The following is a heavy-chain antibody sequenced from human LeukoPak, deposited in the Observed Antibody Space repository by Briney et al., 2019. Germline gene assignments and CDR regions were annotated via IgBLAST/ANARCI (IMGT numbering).Heavy chain of an antibody. D-gene: IGHD3-22*01. V-gene: IGHV4-61*01. CDR2: IYYSGST. J-gene: IGHJ2*01. Sequence: PSETLSLTCTVSGGSVSSGNYYWSWIRQPPGKGLEWIGYIYYSGSTNYNPSLKSRVTISVDTSKNQFSLKLSSVTAADTAVYYCARLQRDSTGYWYFDLWGRGTLVTVSS. CDR1: GGSVSSGNYY. CDR3: ARLQRDSTGYWYFDL.